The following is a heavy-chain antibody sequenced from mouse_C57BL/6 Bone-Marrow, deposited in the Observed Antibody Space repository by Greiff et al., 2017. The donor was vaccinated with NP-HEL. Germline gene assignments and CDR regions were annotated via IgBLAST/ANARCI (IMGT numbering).Heavy chain of an antibody. Sequence: DVHLVESEGGLVQPGSSMKLSCTASGFTFSDYYMAWVRQVPEKGLEWVANINYDGSSTYYLDSLKSRFIISRDNAKNILYLQMSSLKSEDTATYYCARYGSSYGAMDYWGQGTSVTVSS. J-gene: IGHJ4*01. V-gene: IGHV5-16*01. CDR3: ARYGSSYGAMDY. CDR2: INYDGSST. D-gene: IGHD1-1*01. CDR1: GFTFSDYY.